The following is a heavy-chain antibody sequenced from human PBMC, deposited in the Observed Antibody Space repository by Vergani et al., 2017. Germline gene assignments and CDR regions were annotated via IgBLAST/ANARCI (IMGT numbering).Heavy chain of an antibody. V-gene: IGHV1-2*02. CDR2: MNLNSGDT. J-gene: IGHJ4*02. Sequence: QVQLVQSGAEVKKPGASVKVSCKTSGHTFSGYYIHWVRQAPGQGPEWMGEMNLNSGDTRFPQKFQGRVTITRDTSISTAYMELSRLRSDDTAVYYCARGLINGHDFDYWCQGTLVTVAS. D-gene: IGHD2-8*01. CDR1: GHTFSGYY. CDR3: ARGLINGHDFDY.